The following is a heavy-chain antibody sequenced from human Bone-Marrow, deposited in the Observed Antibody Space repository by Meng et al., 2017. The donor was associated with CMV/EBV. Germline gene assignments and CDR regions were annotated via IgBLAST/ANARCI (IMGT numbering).Heavy chain of an antibody. Sequence: GESLKISCAASGFTFDDYAMHWVRQAPGKGLEWVSLISWDGGSTYYADSVKGRFTISRDNSKNSLYLQMNSLRAEDTALYYCAKDHEVHSDYYDSSGYPDYWGQGTLVTVSS. CDR3: AKDHEVHSDYYDSSGYPDY. CDR1: GFTFDDYA. D-gene: IGHD3-22*01. J-gene: IGHJ4*02. CDR2: ISWDGGST. V-gene: IGHV3-43D*03.